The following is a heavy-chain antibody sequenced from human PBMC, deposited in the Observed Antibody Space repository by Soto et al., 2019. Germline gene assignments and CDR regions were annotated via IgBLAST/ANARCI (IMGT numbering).Heavy chain of an antibody. CDR3: ARERSYYYAMDV. J-gene: IGHJ6*02. Sequence: QVQLVQSGAEVKKSGSPVKVSCTASGGTFSSYSINWVRQAPGQGLEWMGGVIPIFGKPTHAQKFQGRLTITADKSTSTAYMELTSLRYDDTAVYYCARERSYYYAMDVWGQGTTVTVSS. V-gene: IGHV1-69*06. CDR2: VIPIFGKP. CDR1: GGTFSSYS.